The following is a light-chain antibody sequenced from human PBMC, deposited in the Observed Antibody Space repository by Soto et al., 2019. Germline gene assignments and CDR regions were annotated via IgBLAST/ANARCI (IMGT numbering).Light chain of an antibody. CDR1: QSISSY. CDR3: QQSYSTLIT. V-gene: IGKV1-39*01. J-gene: IGKJ5*01. Sequence: DIQMTQSPSPLAASLGDRVTITFRASQSISSYLNWYQQKPGKAPKLLIYAASSLQSGVPSGFSGSGSGTDFTLTISSLQPEDFATYYCQQSYSTLITFGQGTRLEIK. CDR2: AAS.